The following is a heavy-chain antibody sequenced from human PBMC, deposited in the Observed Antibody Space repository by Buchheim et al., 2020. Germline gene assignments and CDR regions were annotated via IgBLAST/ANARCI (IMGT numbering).Heavy chain of an antibody. J-gene: IGHJ4*02. CDR2: ISYDGSNK. D-gene: IGHD4-17*01. V-gene: IGHV3-30*18. CDR1: GFTFSSYG. CDR3: AKDHGDYECYFDY. Sequence: QVQLVESGGGVVQPGRSLRLSCAASGFTFSSYGMHWVRQAPGKGLEWVAVISYDGSNKYYAESVKGRFTISRDNSKNKLYLQMNSLRAEDTAVYYCAKDHGDYECYFDYWGQGTL.